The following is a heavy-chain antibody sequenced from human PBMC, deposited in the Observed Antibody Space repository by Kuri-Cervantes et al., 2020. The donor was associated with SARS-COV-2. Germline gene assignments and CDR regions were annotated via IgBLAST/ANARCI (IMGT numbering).Heavy chain of an antibody. CDR1: GFTFSSYG. J-gene: IGHJ6*02. Sequence: GESLKISCAASGFTFSSYGMHWVRQAPGKGLEWVAVIWYDGSNKYYADSVEGRFTISRDNSKNTRYLQMNSLRAEDTAVYYCARAYSSGWYYYGMDVWGQGTTVTVSS. CDR3: ARAYSSGWYYYGMDV. D-gene: IGHD6-19*01. CDR2: IWYDGSNK. V-gene: IGHV3-33*01.